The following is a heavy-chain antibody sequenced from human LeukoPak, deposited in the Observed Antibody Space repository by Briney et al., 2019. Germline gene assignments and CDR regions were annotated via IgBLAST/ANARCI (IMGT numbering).Heavy chain of an antibody. CDR3: ARVRHPPSPTLYSSSWKKYNWFDP. D-gene: IGHD6-13*01. CDR1: GGSFSGYY. CDR2: INHSGST. V-gene: IGHV4-34*01. J-gene: IGHJ5*02. Sequence: PSETLSLTCAVYGGSFSGYYWSWIRQPPGKGLEWIGEINHSGSTNYNPSLKSRVTISVDTSKNQFSLKLSSVTAADTAVYYCARVRHPPSPTLYSSSWKKYNWFDPWGQGTLVTVSS.